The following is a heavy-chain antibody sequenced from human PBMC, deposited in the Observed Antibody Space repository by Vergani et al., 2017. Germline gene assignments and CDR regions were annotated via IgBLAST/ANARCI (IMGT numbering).Heavy chain of an antibody. J-gene: IGHJ4*02. CDR1: GFTFSSYG. CDR2: IRYDGSNK. D-gene: IGHD6-19*01. V-gene: IGHV3-30*02. CDR3: AKSMYSSGWSFDY. Sequence: VQLVESGGGLVQPGGSLRLSCAASGFTFSSYGMHWVRQAPGKGLEWVAFIRYDGSNKYYADSVKGRFTIFRDNSKNTLYLQMNSLRAEDTAVYYCAKSMYSSGWSFDYWGQGTLVTVSA.